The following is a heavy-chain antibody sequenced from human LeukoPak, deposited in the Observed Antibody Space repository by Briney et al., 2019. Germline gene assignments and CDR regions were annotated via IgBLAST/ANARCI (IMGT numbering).Heavy chain of an antibody. Sequence: GGSLRLSCAASGFTFRNYNMNWVRQAPGKGLEWVSSISESSSFIQYADSLKGRFAISRNNAKNSLYLQMNSLRAEDTAVYYCARQRGYCSSGVCRGWFDPWGQGTLVTVSS. CDR1: GFTFRNYN. D-gene: IGHD2-8*01. V-gene: IGHV3-21*01. J-gene: IGHJ5*02. CDR3: ARQRGYCSSGVCRGWFDP. CDR2: ISESSSFI.